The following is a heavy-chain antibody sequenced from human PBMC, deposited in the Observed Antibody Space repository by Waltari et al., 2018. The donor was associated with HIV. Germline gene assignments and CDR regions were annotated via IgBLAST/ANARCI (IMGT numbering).Heavy chain of an antibody. CDR1: GGSVSSGSYY. V-gene: IGHV4-61*01. Sequence: QVQLQESGPGLVKPSETLSLTCTVSGGSVSSGSYYWSWIRQPPGKGLEWIGYIYYSGSTNYNPSLKSRVTISVDTSKNQFSLKLSSVTAADTAVYYCAREYSSRRGNWFDPWGQGTLVTVSS. J-gene: IGHJ5*02. CDR3: AREYSSRRGNWFDP. D-gene: IGHD6-13*01. CDR2: IYYSGST.